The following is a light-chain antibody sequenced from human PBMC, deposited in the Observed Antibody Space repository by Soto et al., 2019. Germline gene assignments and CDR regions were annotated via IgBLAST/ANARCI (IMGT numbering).Light chain of an antibody. CDR1: NIGDKR. V-gene: IGLV3-21*04. Sequence: SYELTQPPSVSAAPEKTTTITCGGNNIGDKRVHWYRQKPGQAPVLLISYDSDRPSGIPERFSGSNSGNTATLTISRVEAGDEADYYCQVWDIMTDNYVFGGWTKLTVL. CDR3: QVWDIMTDNYV. CDR2: YDS. J-gene: IGLJ1*01.